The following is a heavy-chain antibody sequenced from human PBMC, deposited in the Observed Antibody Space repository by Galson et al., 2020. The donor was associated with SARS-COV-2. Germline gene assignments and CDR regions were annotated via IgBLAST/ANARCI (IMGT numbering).Heavy chain of an antibody. Sequence: GGSLRLSCAASGFTFGSYAMHWVRQAPGKGLEWVALIYYDGSAKYYADSVQGRFTISRDNSKNTVDLQVISLRAEDTALYYCAKERDVGCCLGDAFDIWGQGTMVTVSS. CDR1: GFTFGSYA. J-gene: IGHJ3*02. V-gene: IGHV3-33*06. CDR3: AKERDVGCCLGDAFDI. D-gene: IGHD3-16*01. CDR2: IYYDGSAK.